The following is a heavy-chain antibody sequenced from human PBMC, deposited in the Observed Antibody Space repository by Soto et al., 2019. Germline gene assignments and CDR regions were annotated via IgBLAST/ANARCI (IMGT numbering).Heavy chain of an antibody. D-gene: IGHD3-22*01. CDR2: TNNVGVGK. Sequence: QRLSCAATGFTFSKYAMTWVLQAPVKGPEWVSATNNVGVGKFYADSVKGRFTISRDNSKNTLILQMNSLRPEPTAVYCCAKVVGNFDSSGLYGAFDLWGRGTRVTGS. J-gene: IGHJ3*01. CDR3: AKVVGNFDSSGLYGAFDL. V-gene: IGHV3-23*01. CDR1: GFTFSKYA.